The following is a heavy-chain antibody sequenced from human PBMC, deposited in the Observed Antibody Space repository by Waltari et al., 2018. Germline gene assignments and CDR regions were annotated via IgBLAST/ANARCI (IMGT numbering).Heavy chain of an antibody. Sequence: QVRLVQSGAEVKKPGSSVRVSCKIPGDIFRSTAISWVRQAPGQGLEWMGRIIPVFGTAKYAQKFQDRVTLVADKSTSSVYMQLTTLRSGDTAVYYCASGDSTLATVSIDSWGQGTLVTVSP. V-gene: IGHV1-69*08. CDR2: IIPVFGTA. CDR3: ASGDSTLATVSIDS. CDR1: GDIFRSTA. J-gene: IGHJ4*02. D-gene: IGHD2-21*02.